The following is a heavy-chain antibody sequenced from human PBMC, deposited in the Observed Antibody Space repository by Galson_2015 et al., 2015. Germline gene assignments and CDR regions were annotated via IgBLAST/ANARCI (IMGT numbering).Heavy chain of an antibody. CDR1: GFTFSTYA. J-gene: IGHJ1*01. D-gene: IGHD3-16*02. V-gene: IGHV3-23*01. CDR3: AKPLGTDYIWGSFRH. CDR2: ISGTGGDT. Sequence: SLRLSCAASGFTFSTYAMSWVRQAPGKGLEWVSGISGTGGDTYYADSVKGRFTISRDNSKNTLYLQMNSLRSEDAAIYYCAKPLGTDYIWGSFRHWGQGTLVTVSS.